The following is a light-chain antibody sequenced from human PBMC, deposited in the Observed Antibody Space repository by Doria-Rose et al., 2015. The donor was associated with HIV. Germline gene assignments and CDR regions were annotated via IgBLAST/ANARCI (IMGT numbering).Light chain of an antibody. J-gene: IGLJ2*01. CDR1: SSDVGAYNY. Sequence: QSVLTQPASVSGSPGQSITISCIGSSSDVGAYNYVSWYQQHPGKAPKLMIYEVSNRPSGVSDRFSGSKSGNTASLTISGLQAEDEADYYCAAWDDSLNGVVFGGGTKLTVL. CDR3: AAWDDSLNGVV. CDR2: EVS. V-gene: IGLV2-14*01.